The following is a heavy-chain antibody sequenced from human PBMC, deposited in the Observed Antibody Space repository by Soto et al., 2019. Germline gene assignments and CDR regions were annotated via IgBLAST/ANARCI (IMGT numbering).Heavy chain of an antibody. Sequence: ASVKVSCTPSGYTFNTYYLHWLRQAPGQALEWMGVIHPSGGGTTYAQKFLGRVTVTRDTSTTTVFMELSSLRSDDTAVYYCARGGHIAVVTASFDYWGQGTLVTVSS. J-gene: IGHJ4*02. CDR3: ARGGHIAVVTASFDY. V-gene: IGHV1-46*02. CDR1: GYTFNTYY. CDR2: IHPSGGGT. D-gene: IGHD2-21*02.